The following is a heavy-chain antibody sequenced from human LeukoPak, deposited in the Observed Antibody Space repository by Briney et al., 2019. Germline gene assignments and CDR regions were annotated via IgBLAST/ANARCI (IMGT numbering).Heavy chain of an antibody. D-gene: IGHD1-26*01. CDR2: ISGSSGST. CDR1: GFTFSNYA. Sequence: GGSLRLSCAASGFTFSNYAMTWVRQAPGKGLEWVSGISGSSGSTYYADSVKGRFTISRDNSKDTLYLQMNSLRAEDTAVYYCAKDRGGNYLFYLGYWGQGTLVTVSS. CDR3: AKDRGGNYLFYLGY. J-gene: IGHJ4*02. V-gene: IGHV3-23*01.